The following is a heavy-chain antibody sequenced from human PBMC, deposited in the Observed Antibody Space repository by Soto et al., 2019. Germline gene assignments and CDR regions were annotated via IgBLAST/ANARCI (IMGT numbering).Heavy chain of an antibody. V-gene: IGHV1-46*01. Sequence: ASVKVSCKASGYTFTSYYMHWVRQAPGQGREWMGIINPSGGSKSYAQKFQGRVTMTRDTSTSTVYMELSSLSSEDTAVYYSARDLTPVVTPPLSFRSEHNPYYYYGMDVWGQGTTVTVSS. CDR2: INPSGGSK. CDR3: ARDLTPVVTPPLSFRSEHNPYYYYGMDV. J-gene: IGHJ6*02. CDR1: GYTFTSYY. D-gene: IGHD2-21*02.